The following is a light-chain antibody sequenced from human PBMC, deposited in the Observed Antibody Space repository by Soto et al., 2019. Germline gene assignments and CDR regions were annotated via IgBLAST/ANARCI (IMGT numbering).Light chain of an antibody. CDR3: QQYNNWPPSII. Sequence: VMTQSPATLSVSPGERATLSCRASESVSSNLAWYQQRPGQAPRLLIYGASTRATDTPVRFRGSGSGTEFTLTISSLQSEDFAVYYCQQYNNWPPSIIFGQATRLEIK. V-gene: IGKV3-15*01. J-gene: IGKJ5*01. CDR2: GAS. CDR1: ESVSSN.